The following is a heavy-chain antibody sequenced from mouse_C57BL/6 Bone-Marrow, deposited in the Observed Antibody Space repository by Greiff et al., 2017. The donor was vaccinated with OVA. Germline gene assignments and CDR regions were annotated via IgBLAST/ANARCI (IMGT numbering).Heavy chain of an antibody. J-gene: IGHJ2*01. Sequence: EVQLVESGGGLVKPGGSLKLSCAASGFTFSSYAMSWVRQTPEKRLEWVATISDGGSYTYYPDNVKGRFTISRDNAKNNLYLQMSHLKSEDTAMYYCARGPIYDGYYLYFDYWGQGTTLTVSS. V-gene: IGHV5-4*01. D-gene: IGHD2-3*01. CDR2: ISDGGSYT. CDR3: ARGPIYDGYYLYFDY. CDR1: GFTFSSYA.